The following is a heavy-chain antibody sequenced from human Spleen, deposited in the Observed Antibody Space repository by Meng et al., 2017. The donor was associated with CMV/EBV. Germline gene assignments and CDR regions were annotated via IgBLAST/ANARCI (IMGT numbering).Heavy chain of an antibody. V-gene: IGHV3-7*01. D-gene: IGHD3-10*01. CDR1: EFTFSSLW. CDR3: AREPGRGSFDM. CDR2: INQDESQK. J-gene: IGHJ3*02. Sequence: GESLKISCAASEFTFSSLWMTWVRQAPGKGLEWVANINQDESQKNYVDSVEGRFTISRDNAKSSLFLQLTSLRAEDTAVYYCAREPGRGSFDMWGQGTMVTVSS.